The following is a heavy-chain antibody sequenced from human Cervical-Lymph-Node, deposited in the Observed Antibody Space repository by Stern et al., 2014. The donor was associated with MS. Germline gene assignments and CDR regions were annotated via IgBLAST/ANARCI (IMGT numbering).Heavy chain of an antibody. D-gene: IGHD3-10*01. V-gene: IGHV1-58*01. J-gene: IGHJ4*02. CDR1: GFPSSSST. CDR3: AAGSRPGDLDY. Sequence: QLVESGPEVKKPGTSVKVSCKASGFPSSSSTVQWVRQAPGQRLEWLGWIVVGSGNTNYPQNWQESVTITRDMSTTTAYMELNSLRSEDTGVYFCAAGSRPGDLDYWGQGTLVTVSS. CDR2: IVVGSGNT.